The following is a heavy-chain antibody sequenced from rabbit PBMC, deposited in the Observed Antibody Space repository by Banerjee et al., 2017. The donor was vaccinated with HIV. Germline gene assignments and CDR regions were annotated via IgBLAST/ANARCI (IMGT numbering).Heavy chain of an antibody. CDR3: ARRPTMTMVIDL. CDR1: GFSFSSSYY. D-gene: IGHD2-1*01. CDR2: IYTGGWGST. Sequence: QSLEESGGDLVKPGASLTLTCTASGFSFSSSYYMCWVRQAPGKGLEWIACIYTGGWGSTYYENWLNGRFTISKTSSTTVTLQMTSLTVADTATYFCARRPTMTMVIDLWGQGTLVTVS. V-gene: IGHV1S40*01. J-gene: IGHJ4*01.